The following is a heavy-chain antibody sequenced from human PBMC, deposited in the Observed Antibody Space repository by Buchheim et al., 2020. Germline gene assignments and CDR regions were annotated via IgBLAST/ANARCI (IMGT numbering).Heavy chain of an antibody. J-gene: IGHJ6*02. CDR2: ISYDGSNK. CDR3: AKRTGTRASNGMDV. V-gene: IGHV3-30*18. D-gene: IGHD1-7*01. Sequence: QVQLVESGGGVVQPGRSLRLSCAASGFTFSSYGMHWVRQAPGKGLEWVAVISYDGSNKYYADSVKGRFTISRDNSKNTLYLQMNSLRAEDTAVYYCAKRTGTRASNGMDVWGQGTT. CDR1: GFTFSSYG.